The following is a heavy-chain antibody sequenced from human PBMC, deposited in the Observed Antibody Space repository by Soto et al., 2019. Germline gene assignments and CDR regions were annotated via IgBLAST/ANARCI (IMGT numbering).Heavy chain of an antibody. V-gene: IGHV4-39*01. CDR1: GGSVSSSSFF. CDR3: ARHSATSVTWFYGMDV. Sequence: SETLSLTCTVSGGSVSSSSFFWGWIRQSPGKGLEWIGSIYYSGTTYYNPSLKSRVTISVDTSKSQFSLKVSSVTAADTAVYYCARHSATSVTWFYGMDVWGQGTTVTV. CDR2: IYYSGTT. D-gene: IGHD4-4*01. J-gene: IGHJ6*02.